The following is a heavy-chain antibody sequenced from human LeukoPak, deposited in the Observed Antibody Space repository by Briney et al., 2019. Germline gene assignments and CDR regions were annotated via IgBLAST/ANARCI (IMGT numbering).Heavy chain of an antibody. CDR1: GFTFSSYS. CDR3: ARDRVYGWGLITGTTEDFDY. J-gene: IGHJ4*02. D-gene: IGHD1-7*01. CDR2: ISSSSSYI. V-gene: IGHV3-21*01. Sequence: GGSLRLSCAASGFTFSSYSMNWVRRAPGKGLGWVSSISSSSSYIYYADSVKGRFTISRDNAKNSLYLQMNSLRAEDTAVYYCARDRVYGWGLITGTTEDFDYWGQGTLVTVSS.